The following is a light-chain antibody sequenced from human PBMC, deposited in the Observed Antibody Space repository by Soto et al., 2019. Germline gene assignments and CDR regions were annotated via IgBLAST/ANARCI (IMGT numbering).Light chain of an antibody. V-gene: IGKV1-8*01. CDR3: QHYYIYAYS. Sequence: AIRMTQSPSSFSASTGDRVTITCRARQDISNYLAWYQQKPGKAPKLLIYAASTLQSGVPSRFSGSASGTAFTLSISSLHPEDFASYYCQHYYIYAYSFGPGTKADI. CDR1: QDISNY. J-gene: IGKJ3*01. CDR2: AAS.